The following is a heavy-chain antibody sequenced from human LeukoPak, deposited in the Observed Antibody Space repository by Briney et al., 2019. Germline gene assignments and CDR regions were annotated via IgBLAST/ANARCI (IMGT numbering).Heavy chain of an antibody. V-gene: IGHV4-4*08. CDR1: GGSISSYY. CDR3: AGDGYRTTWYYY. CDR2: IYTNGRT. Sequence: SETLSLTCTVSGGSISSYYWSWILQPPGKGLEWIGHIYTNGRTDYNPSLKSRVTISVDKAKNQFSLKLTSVTTADTAVYYCAGDGYRTTWYYYWGQGTPVTVSS. J-gene: IGHJ4*02. D-gene: IGHD6-13*01.